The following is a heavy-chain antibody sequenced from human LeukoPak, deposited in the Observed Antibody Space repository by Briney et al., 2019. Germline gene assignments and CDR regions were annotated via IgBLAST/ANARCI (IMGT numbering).Heavy chain of an antibody. CDR3: ARSYYGSGSSTIFDY. CDR2: ISAENGNT. D-gene: IGHD3-10*01. CDR1: GYIFINYD. V-gene: IGHV1-18*01. Sequence: ASVKVSCKATGYIFINYDISWVRQAPGQGLECMGWISAENGNTKYAQKLQGRVTMTTDTSTSTAYMELRSLRSDDTAVYYCARSYYGSGSSTIFDYWGQGTLDTVSS. J-gene: IGHJ4*02.